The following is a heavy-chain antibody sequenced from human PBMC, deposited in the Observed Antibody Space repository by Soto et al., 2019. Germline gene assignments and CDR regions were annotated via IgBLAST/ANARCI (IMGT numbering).Heavy chain of an antibody. CDR1: GFTVSNNY. Sequence: EVQLVESGGGLIQPGGSLRLSCAVSGFTVSNNYMSWVRQAPGKGLEGVSVIYSGGYTAYGDSVKGRFTISRDNSKNTLILQINTLGGHDTAGYYGATQRGGGGYWGQGTLVTVSS. D-gene: IGHD6-25*01. V-gene: IGHV3-53*01. CDR3: ATQRGGGGY. CDR2: IYSGGYT. J-gene: IGHJ4*02.